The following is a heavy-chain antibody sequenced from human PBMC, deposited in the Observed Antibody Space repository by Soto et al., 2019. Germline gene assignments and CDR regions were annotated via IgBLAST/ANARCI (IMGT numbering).Heavy chain of an antibody. CDR2: ISGSGDDA. D-gene: IGHD2-21*02. CDR1: GFTFSNYA. V-gene: IGHV3-23*01. CDR3: AKGTVTRERETNFYYYMDV. J-gene: IGHJ6*03. Sequence: GGSLRLSCAASGFTFSNYAMNWVRQAQGKGLEWVPTISGSGDDAYHADSVKGRFTISRDNSKNTLYLHMNSLGAEDTALYYCAKGTVTRERETNFYYYMDVWGKGTTVTVSS.